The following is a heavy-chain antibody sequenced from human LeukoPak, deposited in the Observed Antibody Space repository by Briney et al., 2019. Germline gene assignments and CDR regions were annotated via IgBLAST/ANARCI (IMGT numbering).Heavy chain of an antibody. V-gene: IGHV5-51*01. D-gene: IGHD5-18*01. CDR3: ARIGYSYDPLLDY. Sequence: GESLKISCKGSGYSFTSYWIGWVRQMPGKGLDWMGIIYPGDSDTRYSPSFQGQVTISADKSISTAYLQWSSLKASDTAMYNCARIGYSYDPLLDYWGQGALVTVSS. CDR1: GYSFTSYW. CDR2: IYPGDSDT. J-gene: IGHJ4*02.